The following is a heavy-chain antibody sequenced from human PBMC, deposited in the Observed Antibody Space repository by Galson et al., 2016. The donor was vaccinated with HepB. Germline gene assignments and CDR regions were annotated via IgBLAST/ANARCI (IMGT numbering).Heavy chain of an antibody. J-gene: IGHJ3*02. CDR2: IYWDDDK. CDR1: GFSLSTSGVG. D-gene: IGHD3-16*01. V-gene: IGHV2-5*02. Sequence: ALVKPTQTLTLTCTFSGFSLSTSGVGVGWIRQPPGKALEWLALIYWDDDKRYSPSLETRLAVTKDSAKKQVILRMTNMDPVDTATYYCAHRLIGRYAYLWGNSRSYDAFDIWSQGTMVTVSS. CDR3: AHRLIGRYAYLWGNSRSYDAFDI.